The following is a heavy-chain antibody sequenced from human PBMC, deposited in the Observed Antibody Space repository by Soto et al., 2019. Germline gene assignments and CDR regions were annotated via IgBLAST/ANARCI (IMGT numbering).Heavy chain of an antibody. CDR2: ISEDGTEK. CDR3: AKIISRGTGDAFHV. J-gene: IGHJ3*01. Sequence: QMVLVESGGGVVQPGRSLRLSCAASGFDFSDYRMHWVRQFPGKGLEWVGAISEDGTEKFYGESAQGRFNISRDNSERTVFLQVNSLRVEDTAIYFCAKIISRGTGDAFHVWGQGTLVSVSS. D-gene: IGHD1-1*01. CDR1: GFDFSDYR. V-gene: IGHV3-30*18.